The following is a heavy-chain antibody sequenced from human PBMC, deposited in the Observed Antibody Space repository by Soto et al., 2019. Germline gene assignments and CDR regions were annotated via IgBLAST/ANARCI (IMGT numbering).Heavy chain of an antibody. V-gene: IGHV3-11*01. J-gene: IGHJ4*02. Sequence: QVQLVESGGGLVKPGGSLRLSCAASGFTFSDYYMSWIRQAPGKGLEWVSYISSGSTIYYADSVKGRFTISRDNAKNSLYLQMNSLRAEDTAVYYCAREALLRSEDYWGQGTLVTVSS. CDR2: ISSGSTI. D-gene: IGHD1-26*01. CDR3: AREALLRSEDY. CDR1: GFTFSDYY.